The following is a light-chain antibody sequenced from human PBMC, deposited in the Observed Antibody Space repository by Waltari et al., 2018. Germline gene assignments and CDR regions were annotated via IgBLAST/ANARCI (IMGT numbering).Light chain of an antibody. CDR1: QSINSW. CDR3: QQYNTYSFT. Sequence: DIQMTQSPSTLSASVGDRVTITCWASQSINSWLAWYQQKPGKAPNLLIYKASSLESGVPSRFGGSGSGTEFTLSISSQQPDDFATYYCQQYNTYSFTFGQGTKLEIK. CDR2: KAS. V-gene: IGKV1-5*03. J-gene: IGKJ2*01.